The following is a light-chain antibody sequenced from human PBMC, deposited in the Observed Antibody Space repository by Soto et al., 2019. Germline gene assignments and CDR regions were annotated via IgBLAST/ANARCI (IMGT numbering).Light chain of an antibody. CDR3: QQYVNSLTWT. CDR2: GAS. V-gene: IGKV3-20*01. CDR1: QSVSSSY. Sequence: EIVLTQSPGTLSLSPGERATLSCRASQSVSSSYLTWYQQKPGQAPRLLISGASSRATGIPDRFTGSGSGTEFSLTISRLEPEDFAVYYCQQYVNSLTWTFGQGTKVDIK. J-gene: IGKJ1*01.